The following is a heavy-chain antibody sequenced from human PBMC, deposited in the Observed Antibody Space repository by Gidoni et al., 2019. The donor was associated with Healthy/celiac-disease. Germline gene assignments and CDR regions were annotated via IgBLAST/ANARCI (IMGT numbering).Heavy chain of an antibody. CDR1: GGTFSRYA. CDR2: IIPIFGTA. J-gene: IGHJ4*02. D-gene: IGHD1-20*01. Sequence: QVHLVQSGAEVKKPGSSVKVSCQASGGTFSRYAISWVRQAPGQGLEWMGGIIPIFGTANYAQKFQGRVTITADESTSTAYMELSSLRSEDTAVYYCAREFGITGTTGPRFDYWGQGTLVTVSS. CDR3: AREFGITGTTGPRFDY. V-gene: IGHV1-69*01.